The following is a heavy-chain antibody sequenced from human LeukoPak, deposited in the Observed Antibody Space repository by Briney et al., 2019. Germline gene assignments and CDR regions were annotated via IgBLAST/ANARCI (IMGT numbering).Heavy chain of an antibody. CDR3: ARGTGLTGYYREEDAFDI. CDR1: GGSLSGFY. Sequence: PSETLSLTCAVYGGSLSGFYWSWIRQSPGKGLEWIGEINQSGSTNYNPSLKSRVTISVDTSKNQFSLKLSSVTAADTAVYYCARGTGLTGYYREEDAFDIWGQGTMVTVSS. D-gene: IGHD3-9*01. CDR2: INQSGST. V-gene: IGHV4-34*01. J-gene: IGHJ3*02.